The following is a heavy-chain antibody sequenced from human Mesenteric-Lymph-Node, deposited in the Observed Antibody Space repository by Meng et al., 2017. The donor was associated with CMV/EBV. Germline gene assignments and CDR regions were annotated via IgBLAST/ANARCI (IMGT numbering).Heavy chain of an antibody. CDR2: IYYIGST. CDR3: ARVYGSYQTGWFDP. CDR1: GFTFSSYA. J-gene: IGHJ5*02. Sequence: GSLRLSCAASGFTFSSYAMSWVRQPPGKGLEWIGYIYYIGSTDYNPSLRSRVTISLDTSKNQFSLKLTSVTAADTAVYYCARVYGSYQTGWFDPWGQGTLVTVSS. D-gene: IGHD1-26*01. V-gene: IGHV4-59*01.